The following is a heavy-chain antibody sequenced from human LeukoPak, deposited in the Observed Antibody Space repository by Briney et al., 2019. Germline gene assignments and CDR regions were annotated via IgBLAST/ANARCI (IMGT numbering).Heavy chain of an antibody. CDR1: GLTVSSYG. V-gene: IGHV3-23*01. Sequence: PGGSLRLSCGASGLTVSSYGMSWVRQAPGKGLEWVSTIIGSAVNTYYADSVKGRFTISRDNAKNTLYLQMNSLRAEDTAVYYCARAVGNSEDFDYWGQGTLVTVPS. J-gene: IGHJ4*02. CDR2: IIGSAVNT. CDR3: ARAVGNSEDFDY. D-gene: IGHD4-23*01.